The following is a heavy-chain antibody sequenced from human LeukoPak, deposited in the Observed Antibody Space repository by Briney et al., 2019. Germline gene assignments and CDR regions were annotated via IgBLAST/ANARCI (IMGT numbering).Heavy chain of an antibody. CDR1: GGSISSSSYY. CDR3: ARQTRRDGSGSYYGPSYFDY. D-gene: IGHD3-10*01. CDR2: IYYSGST. Sequence: PSETLSLTCTVSGGSISSSSYYWGWIRQPPGKGLEGIGSIYYSGSTYYNPSLKSRVTISVDTSKNQFSLKLSSVTAAHTAVYYCARQTRRDGSGSYYGPSYFDYWGQGTLVTVSS. V-gene: IGHV4-39*01. J-gene: IGHJ4*02.